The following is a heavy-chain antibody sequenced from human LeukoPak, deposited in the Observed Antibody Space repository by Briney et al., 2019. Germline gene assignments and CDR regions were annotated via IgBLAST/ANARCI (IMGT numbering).Heavy chain of an antibody. D-gene: IGHD3-10*01. CDR3: ARASGKGLDYYYYGMDV. Sequence: GGSLRLSCAASGFTLDDYGMSWVRHAPGKGLEWVSGINWNGGSTVYADSVKGRFTISRDNAKNSLYLQMNSLRAEDTALYHCARASGKGLDYYYYGMDVWGQGTTVTVSS. V-gene: IGHV3-20*01. CDR1: GFTLDDYG. CDR2: INWNGGST. J-gene: IGHJ6*02.